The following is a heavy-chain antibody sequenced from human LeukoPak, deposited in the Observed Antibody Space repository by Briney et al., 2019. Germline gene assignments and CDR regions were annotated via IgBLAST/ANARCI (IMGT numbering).Heavy chain of an antibody. Sequence: GGSLRLSCAASGFTFSSYEMNWVRQAPGKGLQWGSDISSSGTTIYYADSVKGRFTISRDNAKNSLYLQMNSLRAEDTAVYYCARRYCSSTSCLIDYWGQGTLVTVSS. CDR1: GFTFSSYE. J-gene: IGHJ4*02. V-gene: IGHV3-48*03. CDR2: ISSSGTTI. D-gene: IGHD2-2*01. CDR3: ARRYCSSTSCLIDY.